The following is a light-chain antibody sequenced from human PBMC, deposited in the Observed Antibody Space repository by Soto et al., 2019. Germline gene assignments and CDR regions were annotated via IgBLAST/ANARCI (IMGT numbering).Light chain of an antibody. CDR1: NIGSKS. J-gene: IGLJ1*01. CDR3: QVWDSSSDPS. Sequence: SYELTQPPSVSVAPGKTARITCGGNNIGSKSVHWYQQKPGQAPVLVIYYDSDRPSGIPERFSGSNSGNTATLTISRVEAGDDADYYCQVWDSSSDPSFGTGTKLTVL. V-gene: IGLV3-21*04. CDR2: YDS.